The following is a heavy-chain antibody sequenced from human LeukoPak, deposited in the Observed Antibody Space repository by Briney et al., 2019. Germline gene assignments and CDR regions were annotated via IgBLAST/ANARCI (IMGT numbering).Heavy chain of an antibody. V-gene: IGHV4-39*07. CDR2: IYYSGTT. CDR3: ARAPIMIFGLNYNYMGV. J-gene: IGHJ6*03. Sequence: SETLSLICTVSGDSINSNNYYWGWIRQSPGRGLEWIGSIYYSGTTYYNPSLKSRVTISVDTSKNQFSLKLRAVTAADTAVYYCARAPIMIFGLNYNYMGVWGEGTTVIVSS. D-gene: IGHD3/OR15-3a*01. CDR1: GDSINSNNYY.